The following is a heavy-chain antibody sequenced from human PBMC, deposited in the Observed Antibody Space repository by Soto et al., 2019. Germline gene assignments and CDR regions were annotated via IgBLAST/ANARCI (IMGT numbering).Heavy chain of an antibody. Sequence: QVQLVESGGGVVQPGRSLRLSCAASGFTFSSYGMHWVRQAPGKGLEWVAVISYDGSNKYYADSVKGRFTISRDNSKNTLYLQMNGLRAEDTAVYYCAKVDSLEDYDILTGYSFPWGQGTLVTVSS. CDR2: ISYDGSNK. CDR3: AKVDSLEDYDILTGYSFP. J-gene: IGHJ4*02. V-gene: IGHV3-30*18. CDR1: GFTFSSYG. D-gene: IGHD3-9*01.